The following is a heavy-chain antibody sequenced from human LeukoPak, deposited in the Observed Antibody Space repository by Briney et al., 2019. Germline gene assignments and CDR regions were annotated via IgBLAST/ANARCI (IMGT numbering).Heavy chain of an antibody. J-gene: IGHJ6*03. CDR2: IIPIFGTA. Sequence: SVKVSCKASGYTFTGYYMHWVRQAPGQGLEWMGGIIPIFGTANYAQKFQGRVTITADESTSTAYMELSSLRSEDTAVYYCARGPGGPYYYYYMDVWGKGTTVTVSS. D-gene: IGHD1-1*01. V-gene: IGHV1-69*13. CDR1: GYTFTGYY. CDR3: ARGPGGPYYYYYMDV.